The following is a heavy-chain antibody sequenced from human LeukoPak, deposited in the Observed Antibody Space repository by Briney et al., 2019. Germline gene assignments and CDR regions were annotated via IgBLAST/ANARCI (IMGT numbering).Heavy chain of an antibody. CDR2: ISGSGDST. J-gene: IGHJ4*02. Sequence: GGSLRLSCAASGFTFSSYAMSWVRQAPGKGLEWVSTISGSGDSTYYADSVKGRFTISRDNSKNTLYLQMNSLRAEDTAVYYRAKSDLGRQFDYWGQGTLVTVSS. CDR3: AKSDLGRQFDY. CDR1: GFTFSSYA. D-gene: IGHD7-27*01. V-gene: IGHV3-23*01.